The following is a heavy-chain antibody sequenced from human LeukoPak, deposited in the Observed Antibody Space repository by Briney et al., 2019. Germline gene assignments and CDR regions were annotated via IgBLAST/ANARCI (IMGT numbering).Heavy chain of an antibody. J-gene: IGHJ5*02. CDR2: INPNSGGT. V-gene: IGHV1-2*02. CDR1: GYTFTSYG. D-gene: IGHD3-22*01. CDR3: ARGPYYYDSSGLNWFDP. Sequence: ASVKVSCKASGYTFTSYGISWVRQAPGQGLEWMGWINPNSGGTNYAQKFQGRVTMTRDTSIGTAYMELSRLRSDDTAVYYCARGPYYYDSSGLNWFDPWGQGTLVTVSS.